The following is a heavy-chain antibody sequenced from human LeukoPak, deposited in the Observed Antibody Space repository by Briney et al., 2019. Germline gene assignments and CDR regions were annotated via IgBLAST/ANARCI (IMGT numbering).Heavy chain of an antibody. CDR3: ARDFWCGGDCRAYYYGMDV. D-gene: IGHD2-21*02. CDR2: IYYSGST. V-gene: IGHV4-61*08. CDR1: GGSISSGGYY. J-gene: IGHJ6*02. Sequence: RSETLSLTCTVSGGSISSGGYYWSWIRQPPGKGLEWIGYIYYSGSTNYNPSLKSRVTISVDTSKNQFSLKLSSVTAADTAVYYCARDFWCGGDCRAYYYGMDVWGQGTTVTVSS.